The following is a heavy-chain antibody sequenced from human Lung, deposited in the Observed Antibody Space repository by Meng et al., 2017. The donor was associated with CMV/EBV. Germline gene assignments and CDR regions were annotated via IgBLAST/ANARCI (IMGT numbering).Heavy chain of an antibody. CDR1: GYMFTTYE. CDR3: ARTRIEVEPDGRKIKYYNYGMDD. V-gene: IGHV1-8*01. D-gene: IGHD2-2*01. J-gene: IGHJ6*02. CDR2: MNPNTGNT. Sequence: ASXXVSXKASGYMFTTYEIHWVRQATGKGLEWMGWMNPNTGNTGYEQKFQGRVTLTRVTSISTAYMELISLTSDDTAVYYCARTRIEVEPDGRKIKYYNYGMDDWXQGTTVTVSS.